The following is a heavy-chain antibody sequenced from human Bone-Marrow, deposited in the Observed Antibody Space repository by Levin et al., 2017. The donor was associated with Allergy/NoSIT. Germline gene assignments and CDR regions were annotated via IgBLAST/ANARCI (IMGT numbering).Heavy chain of an antibody. CDR2: MNPNSGNT. J-gene: IGHJ6*03. CDR1: GYTFTSYD. Sequence: GESLKISCKASGYTFTSYDINWVRQATGQGLEWMGWMNPNSGNTGYAQKFQGRVTMTRNTSISTAYMELSSLRSEDTAVYYCARVGGSDYKKRGSVGPYYYYMDVWGKGTTVTVSS. CDR3: ARVGGSDYKKRGSVGPYYYYMDV. V-gene: IGHV1-8*01. D-gene: IGHD4-11*01.